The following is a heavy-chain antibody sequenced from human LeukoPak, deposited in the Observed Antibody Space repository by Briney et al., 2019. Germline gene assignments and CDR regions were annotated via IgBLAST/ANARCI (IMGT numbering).Heavy chain of an antibody. D-gene: IGHD2-2*01. Sequence: PGGSLRLSCAASGFTFSSYAMHWVRQAPGKGLEWVAVISYDGSNKYYADSVKGRFTISRDNSKNTLYLQMNSLRAEDTAVYYCARDHPPLRDYCSSTSCYGGLDYWGQGTLVTVSS. CDR1: GFTFSSYA. CDR2: ISYDGSNK. J-gene: IGHJ4*02. CDR3: ARDHPPLRDYCSSTSCYGGLDY. V-gene: IGHV3-30*04.